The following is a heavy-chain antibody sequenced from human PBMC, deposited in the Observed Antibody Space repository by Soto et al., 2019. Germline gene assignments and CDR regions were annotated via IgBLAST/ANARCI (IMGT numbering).Heavy chain of an antibody. J-gene: IGHJ4*01. V-gene: IGHV3-15*07. CDR1: GFIFSNAW. CDR3: TTDSYMTTVTVRFEY. Sequence: GGSLRLSCAASGFIFSNAWINWVRQAPGKGLEWVGRIKSKVDGGTSDFAAPVKDRFAISRDDSKNIVYLEMNGLKTEDIAMYYCTTDSYMTTVTVRFEYWGHGTQVTVSS. CDR2: IKSKVDGGTS. D-gene: IGHD4-4*01.